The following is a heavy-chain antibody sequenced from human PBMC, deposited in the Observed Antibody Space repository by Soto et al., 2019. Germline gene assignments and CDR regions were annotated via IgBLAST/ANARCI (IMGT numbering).Heavy chain of an antibody. CDR3: AREVVVAATGYFDL. CDR1: GGTFSSYT. D-gene: IGHD2-15*01. V-gene: IGHV1-69*04. Sequence: ASVKVSCTASGGTFSSYTISWVRQAPGQGLEWMGRIIPILGIANYAQKFQGRVTITADKSTSTAYMELSSLRSEDTAVYYCAREVVVAATGYFDLWGRGTLVTVSS. J-gene: IGHJ2*01. CDR2: IIPILGIA.